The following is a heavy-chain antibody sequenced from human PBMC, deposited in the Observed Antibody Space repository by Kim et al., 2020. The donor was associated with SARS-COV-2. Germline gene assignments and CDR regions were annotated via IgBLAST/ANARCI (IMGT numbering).Heavy chain of an antibody. J-gene: IGHJ6*02. V-gene: IGHV3-30-3*01. Sequence: GGSLRLSCAASGFTFSSYAMHWVRQAPGKGLEWVAVISYDGSNKYYADSVKGRFTISRDNSKNTLYLQMNSLRAEDTAVYYCARSHLIVVVPAAIPYYGMDVWGQGTTVTVSS. CDR3: ARSHLIVVVPAAIPYYGMDV. D-gene: IGHD2-2*01. CDR2: ISYDGSNK. CDR1: GFTFSSYA.